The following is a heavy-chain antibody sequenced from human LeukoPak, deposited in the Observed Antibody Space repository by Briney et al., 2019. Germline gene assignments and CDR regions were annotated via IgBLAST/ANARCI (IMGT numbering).Heavy chain of an antibody. CDR3: ARGLCSGGSCYHFDY. Sequence: SETLSLTCAVYGGSFSGYYWSWIRQPPGKGLEWIGEINHSGSTNYNPSLKSRVTISADTFKNQFSLKLSSVTAADTAVYYCARGLCSGGSCYHFDYWGQGTLVTVSS. D-gene: IGHD2-15*01. J-gene: IGHJ4*02. CDR1: GGSFSGYY. V-gene: IGHV4-34*01. CDR2: INHSGST.